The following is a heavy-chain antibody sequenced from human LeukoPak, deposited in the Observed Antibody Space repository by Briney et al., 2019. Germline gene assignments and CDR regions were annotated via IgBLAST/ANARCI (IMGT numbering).Heavy chain of an antibody. V-gene: IGHV3-23*01. CDR2: ISGSGGST. Sequence: GGSLRLSCAASGFTFSSYAMSWVRQAPGKGLEWVSAISGSGGSTYYADSVKGRFTISRDNSKNTLYPQMNSLRAEDTAVYYCAKDSIQLWLTSLIFDYWGQGTLVTVSS. CDR3: AKDSIQLWLTSLIFDY. CDR1: GFTFSSYA. D-gene: IGHD5-18*01. J-gene: IGHJ4*02.